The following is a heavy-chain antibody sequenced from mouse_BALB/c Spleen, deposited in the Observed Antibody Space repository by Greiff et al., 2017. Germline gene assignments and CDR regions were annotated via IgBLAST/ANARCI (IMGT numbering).Heavy chain of an antibody. D-gene: IGHD1-1*01. CDR1: GYSITSGYS. J-gene: IGHJ1*01. CDR2: IHYSGTT. CDR3: ASPLYYGSSYWYFDV. V-gene: IGHV3-1*02. Sequence: EVKLVDSGPDLVKPSQSLSLTCTVTGYSITSGYSWHWIRQFPGNKLEWMGYIHYSGTTNYHPSLTSRISITRDTSKNQFFLQLNSVTTEDTATYYSASPLYYGSSYWYFDVWGAGTTVTVAS.